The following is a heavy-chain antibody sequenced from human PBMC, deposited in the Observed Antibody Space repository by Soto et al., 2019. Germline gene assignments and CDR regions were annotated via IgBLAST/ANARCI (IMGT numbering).Heavy chain of an antibody. CDR1: GGSFSGYY. CDR3: ARSVYYYDSSGYYYRYYGMDV. V-gene: IGHV4-34*01. CDR2: INHSGST. D-gene: IGHD3-22*01. J-gene: IGHJ6*02. Sequence: SETLSLTCAVYGGSFSGYYWSWIRQPPGKGLEWIGEINHSGSTNYNPSLKSRVTISVDTSKSQFSLKLSSVTAADTAVYYCARSVYYYDSSGYYYRYYGMDVWGQGTTVTVSS.